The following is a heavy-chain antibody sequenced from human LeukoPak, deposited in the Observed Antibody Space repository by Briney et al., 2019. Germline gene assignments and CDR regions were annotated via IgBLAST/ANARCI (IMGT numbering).Heavy chain of an antibody. CDR1: GYSFTSYW. CDR2: TYPGDSDT. J-gene: IGHJ4*02. Sequence: GESLKISCKGSGYSFTSYWIGWVRQMPGKGLEWMGITYPGDSDTRYSPSFQGQVTISADKSISTAYLQWSSLKASDTAMYYCARRRGSGSYSSTHFDYWGQGTLVTVSS. V-gene: IGHV5-51*01. D-gene: IGHD3-10*01. CDR3: ARRRGSGSYSSTHFDY.